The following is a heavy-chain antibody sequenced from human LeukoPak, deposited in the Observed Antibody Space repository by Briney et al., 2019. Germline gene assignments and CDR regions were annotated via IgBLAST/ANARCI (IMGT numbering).Heavy chain of an antibody. V-gene: IGHV4-59*02. CDR1: GGSVSDYY. Sequence: SETLSLTCTISGGSVSDYYWSWIRQSPGKGLEWIGYIYHTGSTSYSPSLKSRVTISVDTSKNQFSLKLSSVTAADTAVYYCASGTRVAAKHYYYYMDVWGKGTTVTVSS. D-gene: IGHD2-15*01. J-gene: IGHJ6*03. CDR2: IYHTGST. CDR3: ASGTRVAAKHYYYYMDV.